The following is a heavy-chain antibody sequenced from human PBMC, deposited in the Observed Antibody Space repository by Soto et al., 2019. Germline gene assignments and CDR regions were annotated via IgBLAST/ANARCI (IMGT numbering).Heavy chain of an antibody. CDR1: GFSLSSTRMA. J-gene: IGHJ4*02. D-gene: IGHD6-19*01. CDR3: AHIVVAGLGYYFDY. CDR2: IYWDDDK. Sequence: QITLKESGPTLVKPTQTLTLTCTFSGFSLSSTRMAVGWIRQPPGKALEWLALIYWDDDKRYSPFLKSRLTITTDTSKTPVVLTMSNMDPVDTARYYCAHIVVAGLGYYFDYWGPGTLVTVSS. V-gene: IGHV2-5*02.